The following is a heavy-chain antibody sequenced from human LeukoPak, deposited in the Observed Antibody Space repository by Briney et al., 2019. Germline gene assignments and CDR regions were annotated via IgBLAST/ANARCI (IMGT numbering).Heavy chain of an antibody. CDR2: IYYSGST. D-gene: IGHD1-26*01. V-gene: IGHV4-39*02. J-gene: IGHJ4*02. CDR1: GGSISSSSYY. CDR3: ARYSGSYLRYFDY. Sequence: SETLSLTCTVSGGSISSSSYYWGWIRQPPGKGLEWIGSIYYSGSTYYNPSLKSRVTISVDTSKNHFSLKLSSVTAADTAVYYCARYSGSYLRYFDYWGQGTLVTVSS.